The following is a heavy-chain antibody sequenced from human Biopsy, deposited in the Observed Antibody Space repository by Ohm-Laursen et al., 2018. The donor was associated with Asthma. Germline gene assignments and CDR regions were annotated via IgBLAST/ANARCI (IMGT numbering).Heavy chain of an antibody. CDR3: ARGPNYHGSGRAPIGMDV. D-gene: IGHD3-10*01. CDR1: GGSVSTGSYY. Sequence: SETLSLTWTVSGGSVSTGSYYWSWIRQPPGKGLEWLGFIYYTGSDNYNPSLKSRVTISVDTSKNQFSLRLNSVTAADTAVYYCARGPNYHGSGRAPIGMDVWGQRTTVTVSS. J-gene: IGHJ6*02. CDR2: IYYTGSD. V-gene: IGHV4-61*01.